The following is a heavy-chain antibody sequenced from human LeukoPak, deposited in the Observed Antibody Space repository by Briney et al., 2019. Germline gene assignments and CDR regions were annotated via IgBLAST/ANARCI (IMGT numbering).Heavy chain of an antibody. CDR2: INHSGST. CDR3: ARVSPGDYDAFDI. CDR1: GGSFSGYY. V-gene: IGHV4-34*01. Sequence: SETLSLTCAVYGGSFSGYYWSWIRQPPGKGLEWIGEINHSGSTNYNPSLKSRVTISVDTSKNQFSLKLSSVTAADTAVYYCARVSPGDYDAFDIWGQGTMVTVSS. D-gene: IGHD4-17*01. J-gene: IGHJ3*02.